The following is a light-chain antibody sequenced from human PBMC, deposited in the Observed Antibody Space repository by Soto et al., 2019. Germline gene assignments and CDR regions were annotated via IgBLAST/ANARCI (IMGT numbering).Light chain of an antibody. J-gene: IGLJ2*01. CDR1: RSDVGGYNF. V-gene: IGLV2-14*03. CDR3: SSYTSTNTLV. CDR2: DVT. Sequence: QSALTQPASVSGSPGQSITISCTGTRSDVGGYNFVSWYQQHPGKVPKLLIYDVTHRPSGVSNRFSGSKSANTASLTISGLQAEDAADYYCSSYTSTNTLVFGGGTNLTVL.